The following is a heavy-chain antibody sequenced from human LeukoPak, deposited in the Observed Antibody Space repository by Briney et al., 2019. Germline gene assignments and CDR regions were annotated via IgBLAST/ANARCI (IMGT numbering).Heavy chain of an antibody. CDR3: AKDLLDGSSGYPDY. V-gene: IGHV3-30*18. J-gene: IGHJ4*02. Sequence: GGSLRLSCAASGFTFSSYGMHWVRQAPGKGLEWVAVISYDGSNKYYADSVKGRFTISRDNSRNTLYLQMNSLRAEDTAVYYCAKDLLDGSSGYPDYWGQGTLVTVSS. CDR1: GFTFSSYG. D-gene: IGHD3-22*01. CDR2: ISYDGSNK.